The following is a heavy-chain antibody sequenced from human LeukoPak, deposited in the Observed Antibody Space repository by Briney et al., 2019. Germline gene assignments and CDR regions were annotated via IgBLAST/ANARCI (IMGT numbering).Heavy chain of an antibody. CDR3: AKDRYSIDY. J-gene: IGHJ4*02. CDR1: GLSFSSYA. Sequence: PGGSLVLSCAASGLSFSSYAMSWVRQAPGKGLEWISTISVSSGSTYYADSVKGRFTISRDNSKDKLYLQMSSLRAEDTAVYYCAKDRYSIDYWGQGTLVTVSS. V-gene: IGHV3-23*01. CDR2: ISVSSGST. D-gene: IGHD1-1*01.